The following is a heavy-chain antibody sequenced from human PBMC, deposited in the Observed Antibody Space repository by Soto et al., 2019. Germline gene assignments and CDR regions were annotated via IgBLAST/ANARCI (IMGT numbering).Heavy chain of an antibody. D-gene: IGHD2-21*01. J-gene: IGHJ4*02. Sequence: GGSLRLSCAASGFTFSGYAMHWVRQAPGKGLEYVSGITTNGDNTFHANSVKGRFTISRDNSKNTLYLQMGSLKAEDMAVYYCARGTGLFCGGDCYPLDYWGQGTLVTVSS. CDR2: ITTNGDNT. CDR1: GFTFSGYA. CDR3: ARGTGLFCGGDCYPLDY. V-gene: IGHV3-64*01.